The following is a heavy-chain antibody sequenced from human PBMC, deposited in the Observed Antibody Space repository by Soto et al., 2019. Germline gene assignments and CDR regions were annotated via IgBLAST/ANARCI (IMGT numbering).Heavy chain of an antibody. D-gene: IGHD4-17*01. CDR3: ARDEPNTVTPFDY. CDR1: GGSFSGYY. CDR2: INHSGST. J-gene: IGHJ4*02. Sequence: SETLSLTCAVYGGSFSGYYWSWIRQPPGKGLEWIGEINHSGSTNYNPSLKSRVTISVDTSKNQFSLKLSSVTAADTAVYYCARDEPNTVTPFDYWGQGTLVTVSS. V-gene: IGHV4-34*01.